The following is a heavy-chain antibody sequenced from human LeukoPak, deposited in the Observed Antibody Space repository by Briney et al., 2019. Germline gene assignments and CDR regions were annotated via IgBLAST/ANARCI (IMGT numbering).Heavy chain of an antibody. CDR2: IYHSGST. CDR3: ARSTEITCFDY. V-gene: IGHV4-30-2*01. J-gene: IGHJ4*02. CDR1: GGSISSGGYS. D-gene: IGHD4-17*01. Sequence: SQTLSLTCAVSGGSISSGGYSWSWIRQPPGKGLEWIGYIYHSGSTYYNPSLKSRVTISVDTSKNQFSLKLSSVTAADTAVYYCARSTEITCFDYWGQGTLVTVSS.